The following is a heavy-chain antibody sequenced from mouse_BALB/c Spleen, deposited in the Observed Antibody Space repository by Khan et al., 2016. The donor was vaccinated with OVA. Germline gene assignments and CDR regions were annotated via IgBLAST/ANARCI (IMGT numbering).Heavy chain of an antibody. V-gene: IGHV3-2*02. D-gene: IGHD1-1*01. CDR2: ISYSCNT. CDR1: GYSITSDYA. J-gene: IGHJ2*01. Sequence: VQLKESGSGLVKPSQSLSLTCPVTGYSITSDYAWNWIRQFPGNKLEWMGFISYSCNTNYNPSLKSRISITRDTSKNQFFLQLNSVTTEDTATYYCARVYGGDFDYWGQGTTLTVSS. CDR3: ARVYGGDFDY.